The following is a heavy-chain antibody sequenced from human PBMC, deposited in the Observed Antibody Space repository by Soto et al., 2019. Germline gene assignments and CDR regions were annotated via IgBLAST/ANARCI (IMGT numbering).Heavy chain of an antibody. CDR3: ASLIAVARDY. D-gene: IGHD6-19*01. CDR2: MNSTSGNT. J-gene: IGHJ4*02. Sequence: QVQLVQSGAEVKKPGASVKVSCKASGYTFTSYDINWVRQATGQGLEWMGWMNSTSGNTGYAQKFQGRVTMTRNTFKSTADLELSSLRSEDTSVYYWASLIAVARDYWGQGTLVTVSS. V-gene: IGHV1-8*01. CDR1: GYTFTSYD.